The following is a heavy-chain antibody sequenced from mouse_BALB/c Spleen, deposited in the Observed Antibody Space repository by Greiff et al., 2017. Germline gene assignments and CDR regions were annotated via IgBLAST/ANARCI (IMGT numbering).Heavy chain of an antibody. CDR2: IRLKSNNYAT. J-gene: IGHJ4*01. Sequence: DVQLQESGGGLVQPGGSMKLSCVASGFTFSNYWMNWVRQSPEKGLEWVAEIRLKSNNYATHYAESVKGRFTISRDDSKSSVYLQMNNLRAEDTGIYYCTRRYGNYDAMDYWGQGTSVTVSS. V-gene: IGHV6-6*02. D-gene: IGHD2-10*02. CDR1: GFTFSNYW. CDR3: TRRYGNYDAMDY.